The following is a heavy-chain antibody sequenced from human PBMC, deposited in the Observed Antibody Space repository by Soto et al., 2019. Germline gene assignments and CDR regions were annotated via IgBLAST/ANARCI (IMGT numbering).Heavy chain of an antibody. V-gene: IGHV3-33*01. CDR2: IWYDGSNK. CDR3: ATDPQFNMVYATFTGDY. D-gene: IGHD2-8*01. J-gene: IGHJ4*02. Sequence: PGGSLRLSCAASGFTFSSYGMHWVRQAPGKGLEWVAVIWYDGSNKYYADSVKGRFTISRDNSKNTLYLQMNSLRAEDTAVYYCATDPQFNMVYATFTGDYWGQGTLVNVSS. CDR1: GFTFSSYG.